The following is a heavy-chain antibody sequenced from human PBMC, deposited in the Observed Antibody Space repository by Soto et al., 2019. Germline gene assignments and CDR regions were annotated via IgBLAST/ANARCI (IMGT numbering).Heavy chain of an antibody. D-gene: IGHD2-15*01. V-gene: IGHV1-2*02. Sequence: AGSVKVCFKASGYPFTGYYMHLVRQAPGQGLEWMGWINPNSGGTNYAQKFQGRVTMTRYTSISTAYMELSRLRSYDTAVYYCARVGITYCSGGSCYVGWFDPWGQGTMVTVSS. CDR3: ARVGITYCSGGSCYVGWFDP. CDR2: INPNSGGT. J-gene: IGHJ5*02. CDR1: GYPFTGYY.